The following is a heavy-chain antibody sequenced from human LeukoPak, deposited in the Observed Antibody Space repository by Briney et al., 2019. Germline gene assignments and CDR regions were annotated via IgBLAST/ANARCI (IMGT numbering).Heavy chain of an antibody. Sequence: GASVKVSCKASGYTFTSYYMHWVRLAPGQGLEWMGIINPSGGSTSYAQKFQGRVTMTRDTSTSTVYMELSSLRSEDTAVYYCARDWFSDSSGYYPSPGFDYWGQGTLVTVSS. J-gene: IGHJ4*02. D-gene: IGHD3-22*01. CDR2: INPSGGST. CDR3: ARDWFSDSSGYYPSPGFDY. V-gene: IGHV1-46*01. CDR1: GYTFTSYY.